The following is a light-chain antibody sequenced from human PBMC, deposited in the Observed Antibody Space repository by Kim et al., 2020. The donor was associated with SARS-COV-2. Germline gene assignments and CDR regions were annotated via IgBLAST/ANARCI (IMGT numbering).Light chain of an antibody. J-gene: IGLJ1*01. Sequence: GQSITISCTGTSSDVGSYNLVSWYQQHPGKAPKLMIYEVSKRPSGVSNRFSGSKSGNTASLTISGLQAEDEADYYCCSYAGGSTYVFGTGTKVTVL. CDR3: CSYAGGSTYV. V-gene: IGLV2-23*02. CDR1: SSDVGSYNL. CDR2: EVS.